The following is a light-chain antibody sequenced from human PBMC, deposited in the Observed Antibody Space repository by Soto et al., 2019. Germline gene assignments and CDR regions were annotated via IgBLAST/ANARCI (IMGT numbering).Light chain of an antibody. CDR2: EGS. V-gene: IGLV2-23*03. Sequence: QSALTPPASVSGSPGQSNTISCTGTSSDVGSYNLVSWYQQHPGKAPKLMIYEGSQRPSGVSSRFSGSKSGNTASLTISGLQAEDEADYYCCSYTGSSTFRVCGGGTKLTVL. J-gene: IGLJ3*02. CDR3: CSYTGSSTFRV. CDR1: SSDVGSYNL.